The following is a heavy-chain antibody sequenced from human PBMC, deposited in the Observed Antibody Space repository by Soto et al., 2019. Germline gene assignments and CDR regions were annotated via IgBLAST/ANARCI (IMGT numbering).Heavy chain of an antibody. CDR2: INPSGGST. J-gene: IGHJ4*02. CDR1: GYTFTSYY. CDR3: ASILQDYSSSSGVFDY. D-gene: IGHD6-6*01. V-gene: IGHV1-46*01. Sequence: ASVKVSCKASGYTFTSYYMHWVRQAPGQGLEWMGIINPSGGSTSYAQKFQGRVTMTRDTSTSTVYMELSSLRSEDTAVYYCASILQDYSSSSGVFDYWGQGTLVTVSS.